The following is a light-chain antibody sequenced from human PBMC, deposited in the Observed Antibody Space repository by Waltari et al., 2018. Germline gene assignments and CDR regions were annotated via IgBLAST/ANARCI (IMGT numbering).Light chain of an antibody. CDR1: SSDVGTYDL. Sequence: QSALAPPASVSGSPGQSITISCSGSSSDVGTYDLVYWYQQHPDKAPKVIIYEVNKRPSGSAKRFSGAKSDNTASLTTSGLQDEDEANYYCCSYEGSFRHVLFGGGTKLTVL. J-gene: IGLJ2*01. CDR3: CSYEGSFRHVL. V-gene: IGLV2-23*02. CDR2: EVN.